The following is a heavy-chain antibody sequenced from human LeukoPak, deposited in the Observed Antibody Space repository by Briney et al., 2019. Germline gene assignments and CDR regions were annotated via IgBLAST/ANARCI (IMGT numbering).Heavy chain of an antibody. D-gene: IGHD2-15*01. J-gene: IGHJ3*01. CDR3: ASPLPYCSGSDCYSYAFDV. V-gene: IGHV1-2*02. CDR2: INPNSGGT. CDR1: GYTFTSNY. Sequence: GASVKVSCKAFGYTFTSNYMHWVRQAPGQGLEWMGWINPNSGGTNYAQKFQGRVTMTRDTSINTAYMELSRLRSDDTAVYYCASPLPYCSGSDCYSYAFDVWGQGTMVTVSS.